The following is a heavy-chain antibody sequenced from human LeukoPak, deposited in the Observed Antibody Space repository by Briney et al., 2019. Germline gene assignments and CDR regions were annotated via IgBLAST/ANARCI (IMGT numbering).Heavy chain of an antibody. CDR2: IYTSGST. V-gene: IGHV4-61*02. Sequence: SETLSLTCTVSGGSISSGSYYWSWIRQPAGKGLEWIGRIYTSGSTNYNPSLKSRVTISVDTSKNQFSLKLSSVTAADTAVYYCARGLYDSSGCDYWGRGTLVTVSS. CDR3: ARGLYDSSGCDY. J-gene: IGHJ4*02. D-gene: IGHD3-22*01. CDR1: GGSISSGSYY.